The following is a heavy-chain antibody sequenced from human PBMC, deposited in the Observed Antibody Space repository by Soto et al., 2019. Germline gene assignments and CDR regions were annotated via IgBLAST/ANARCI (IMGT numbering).Heavy chain of an antibody. CDR3: ARHSDCSGGSCYSEYFAVGNWFDP. J-gene: IGHJ5*02. V-gene: IGHV4-39*01. Sequence: SETLSLTCTVSGGSISSGRYYWGWIRQPPGKGLEWIGSIYYSGSTYSSPSLKSRVTISVDTSKNQFSLRLSSVTAADTAVYYCARHSDCSGGSCYSEYFAVGNWFDPWGQGTLVTVSS. CDR1: GGSISSGRYY. CDR2: IYYSGST. D-gene: IGHD2-15*01.